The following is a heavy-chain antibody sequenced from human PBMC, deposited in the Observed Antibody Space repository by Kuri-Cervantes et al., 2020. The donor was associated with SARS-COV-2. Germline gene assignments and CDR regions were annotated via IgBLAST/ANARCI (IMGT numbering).Heavy chain of an antibody. J-gene: IGHJ4*02. CDR2: IRYDGSNK. CDR1: GFTFSSYA. D-gene: IGHD3-3*01. V-gene: IGHV3-30*02. CDR3: AKVGVATLSGDRHPVGY. Sequence: GGSLRLSCAASGFTFSSYAMHWVRQAPGKGLEWVAFIRYDGSNKYYTDSVKGRFTISRDNSKNTLYLQMNSLRAEDTVVYYCAKVGVATLSGDRHPVGYWGQGTLVTVSS.